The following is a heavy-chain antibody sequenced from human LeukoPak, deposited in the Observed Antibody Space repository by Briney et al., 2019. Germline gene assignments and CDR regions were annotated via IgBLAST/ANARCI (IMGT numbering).Heavy chain of an antibody. CDR2: VYDPKSFGDDDDETVSDNT. CDR3: ARGVTTFFDH. D-gene: IGHD4-17*01. Sequence: SETLSLTCTISGGSIGSFYWSWIRQSPGRDLEWIGHVYDPKSFGDDDDETVSDNTDHNPSLKSRVTISLDMSKKQVSLKLRTVTSADTAVYFCARGVTTFFDHWGQGALVAVSS. CDR1: GGSIGSFY. V-gene: IGHV4-59*01. J-gene: IGHJ4*02.